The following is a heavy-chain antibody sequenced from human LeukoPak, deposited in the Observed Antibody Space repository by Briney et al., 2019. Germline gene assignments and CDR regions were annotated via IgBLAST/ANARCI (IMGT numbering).Heavy chain of an antibody. CDR3: ARDHDFYGMDV. D-gene: IGHD3-3*01. V-gene: IGHV4-39*07. J-gene: IGHJ6*02. CDR1: GGSISSSSYY. Sequence: SETLSLTCTVSGGSISSSSYYWGWIRQPPGKGLEWIGSIYYSGSTYYNPSLKSRVTISVDTSKNQFSLKLSSVTAADTAVYYCARDHDFYGMDVWGQGTTVTVSS. CDR2: IYYSGST.